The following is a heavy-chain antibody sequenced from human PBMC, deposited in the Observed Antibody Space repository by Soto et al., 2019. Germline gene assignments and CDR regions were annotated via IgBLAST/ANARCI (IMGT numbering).Heavy chain of an antibody. D-gene: IGHD2-15*01. CDR3: ARHLTYCSAGSCYSDFPYYGMDV. Sequence: SETLSLTCTVSGGSISNYYWTWIRQPPGKGLEWIGYIYYSGSTNYNPSLKSRVTISVDTSKNQFSLKLSSVTAADTAVYYCARHLTYCSAGSCYSDFPYYGMDVWGQGTTVTVSS. CDR1: GGSISNYY. CDR2: IYYSGST. J-gene: IGHJ6*02. V-gene: IGHV4-59*01.